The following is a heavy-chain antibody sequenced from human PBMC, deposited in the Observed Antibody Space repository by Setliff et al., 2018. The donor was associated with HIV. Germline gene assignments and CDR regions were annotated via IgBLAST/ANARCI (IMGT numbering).Heavy chain of an antibody. V-gene: IGHV1-3*04. CDR3: AREGLLVTTVGGAYWYHGMDV. CDR2: INTGNENT. CDR1: GYTFSQYA. D-gene: IGHD4-4*01. Sequence: ASVKVSCKASGYTFSQYALHWVRQAPGQRLEWMGWINTGNENTRYSQKFQGRVSIIRDTSANTVFMELTGLRSEDTAVYYCAREGLLVTTVGGAYWYHGMDVWGQGTTVTVSS. J-gene: IGHJ6*02.